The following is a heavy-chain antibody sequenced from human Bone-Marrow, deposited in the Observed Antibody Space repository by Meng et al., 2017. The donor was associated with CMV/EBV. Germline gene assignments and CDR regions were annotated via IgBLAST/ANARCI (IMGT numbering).Heavy chain of an antibody. Sequence: GESLKISCAASGFTFSSYSMNWVRQAPGKGLEWVSSISSSSSYIYYADSVKGRFTISRDNAKNSMYLQTNSLRAENTAVYYCARERSGNWWTVTTSYYYYYYGIAAWGQGPTVTCSS. V-gene: IGHV3-21*01. CDR2: ISSSSSYI. J-gene: IGHJ6*01. CDR1: GFTFSSYS. CDR3: ARERSGNWWTVTTSYYYYYYGIAA. D-gene: IGHD4-11*01.